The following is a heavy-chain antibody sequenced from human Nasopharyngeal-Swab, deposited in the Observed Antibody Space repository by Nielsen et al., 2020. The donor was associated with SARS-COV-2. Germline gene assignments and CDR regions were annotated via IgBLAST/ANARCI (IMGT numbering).Heavy chain of an antibody. D-gene: IGHD3-22*01. Sequence: WIRQPPGKGLEWMGLIYPGDSDTRYSPSSQGQVTISADKSISTAYLQWSSLKASDTAMYYCARQGSGYYYAWYFDLWGRGTLVTVSS. CDR2: IYPGDSDT. J-gene: IGHJ2*01. CDR3: ARQGSGYYYAWYFDL. V-gene: IGHV5-51*01.